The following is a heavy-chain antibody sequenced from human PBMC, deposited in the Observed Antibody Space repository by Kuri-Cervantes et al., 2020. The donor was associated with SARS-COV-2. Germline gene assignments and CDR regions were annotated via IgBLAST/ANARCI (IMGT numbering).Heavy chain of an antibody. CDR1: GFTFSSYW. CDR2: IKQDGSEK. D-gene: IGHD3-10*01. CDR3: ARGGSGSYYSLYYYYYMDV. J-gene: IGHJ6*03. V-gene: IGHV3-7*01. Sequence: GESLKISCAASGFTFSSYWMSWVHQAPGKGLEGVAKIKQDGSEKYYVDSVKGRFTISRDNAKNSLYLQMNSLRDADTVVYYCARGGSGSYYSLYYYYYMDVWGKGTMVTVSS.